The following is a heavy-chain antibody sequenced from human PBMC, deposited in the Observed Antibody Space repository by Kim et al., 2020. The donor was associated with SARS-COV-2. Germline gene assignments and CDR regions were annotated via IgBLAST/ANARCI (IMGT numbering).Heavy chain of an antibody. Sequence: TAYAASVKCRFTISRDDSKNTAYLQMNSLKTEDTAVYYCTRHSTVNWFDPWGQGTLVTVSS. CDR2: T. D-gene: IGHD4-17*01. CDR3: TRHSTVNWFDP. V-gene: IGHV3-73*01. J-gene: IGHJ5*02.